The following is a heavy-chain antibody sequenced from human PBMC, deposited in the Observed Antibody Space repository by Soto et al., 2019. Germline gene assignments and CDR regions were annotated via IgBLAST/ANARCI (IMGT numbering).Heavy chain of an antibody. CDR1: GFTFSTHS. J-gene: IGHJ6*02. Sequence: KPGGSLRLSCVGSGFTFSTHSIHWVRQAPGKGLEWVSSISSRSDIYYANSVKGRFTISRDNAKNSVSLQMNSLRAEDTAVYYCAREYTAWPLAYGLDVWGQGTTVTVSS. V-gene: IGHV3-21*01. D-gene: IGHD2-2*02. CDR3: AREYTAWPLAYGLDV. CDR2: ISSRSDI.